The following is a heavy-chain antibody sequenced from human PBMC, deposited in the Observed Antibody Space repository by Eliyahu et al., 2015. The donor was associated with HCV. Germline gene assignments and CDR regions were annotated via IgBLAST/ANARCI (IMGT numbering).Heavy chain of an antibody. J-gene: IGHJ6*02. CDR3: ARDRLVVPAASVPNYYYYGMDV. D-gene: IGHD2-2*01. V-gene: IGHV4-61*01. CDR2: IYYSGST. CDR1: GGSXXXGSYY. Sequence: QVQLQESGPGLVKPSETLSLTCTVXGGSXXXGSYYWXWXRQPPGKGLEWIGYIYYSGSTNYNPSLKSRVTISVDTSKNQFSLKLSSVTAADTAVYYCARDRLVVPAASVPNYYYYGMDVWGQGTTVTVSS.